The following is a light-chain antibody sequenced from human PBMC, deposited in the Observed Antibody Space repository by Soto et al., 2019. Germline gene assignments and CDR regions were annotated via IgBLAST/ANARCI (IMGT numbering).Light chain of an antibody. J-gene: IGLJ2*01. V-gene: IGLV2-8*01. CDR3: NSNAGINNVV. CDR1: SSDVGGDNY. Sequence: QSVLTQPPSASGSPGQSVTISCTGTSSDVGGDNYVSWYQHHPDKAPKLIIYEVTKRPSGVPDRFSGSKSGNTASLTVSGLQAEDEADYYCNSNAGINNVVFGGGTKLTVL. CDR2: EVT.